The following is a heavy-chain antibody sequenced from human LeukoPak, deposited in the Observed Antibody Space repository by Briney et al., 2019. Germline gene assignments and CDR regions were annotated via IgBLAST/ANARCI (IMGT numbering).Heavy chain of an antibody. J-gene: IGHJ6*03. CDR1: GDSISSSSYY. CDR2: IYHSGST. CDR3: ARGKYYYYMDV. Sequence: PSQTLSLTCTVSGDSISSSSYYWGWIRQPPGKGLEWSGSIYHSGSTYYNPSLKSRVTISVDMSKNQFSLKLSSVTAADTAVYYCARGKYYYYMDVWGKGTTVTVSS. V-gene: IGHV4-39*07.